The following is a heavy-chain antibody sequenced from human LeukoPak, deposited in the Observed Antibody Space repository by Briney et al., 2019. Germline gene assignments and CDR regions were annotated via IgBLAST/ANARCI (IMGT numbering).Heavy chain of an antibody. J-gene: IGHJ5*02. Sequence: GGSLRLSCAASGFTFTNYWMNWVRQAPGKGLEWVANLKQDGSEKNYVDYVKGRFTISRDNAKNSLYLQMNSLRVEDTAVYYCARDSRMNYYASWGRGTLVTVSS. CDR3: ARDSRMNYYAS. CDR1: GFTFTNYW. D-gene: IGHD3-3*01. CDR2: LKQDGSEK. V-gene: IGHV3-7*01.